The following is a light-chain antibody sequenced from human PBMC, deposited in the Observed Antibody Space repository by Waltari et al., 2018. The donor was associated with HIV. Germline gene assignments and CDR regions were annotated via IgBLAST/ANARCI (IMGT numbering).Light chain of an antibody. CDR2: EVT. Sequence: QSALTQPASVSGSPGQSITISCTGTSSDVGGYNYVSWYQQHPGKAPKLIIYEVTNRPSGVSNRFSGSKSGNTASLTISGLQVEDEADYYCSSYTSSSLEIFGGGTKLTVL. CDR3: SSYTSSSLEI. J-gene: IGLJ2*01. V-gene: IGLV2-14*03. CDR1: SSDVGGYNY.